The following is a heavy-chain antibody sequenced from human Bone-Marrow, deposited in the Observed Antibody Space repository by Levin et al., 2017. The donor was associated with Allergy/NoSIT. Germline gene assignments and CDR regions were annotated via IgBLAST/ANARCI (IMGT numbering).Heavy chain of an antibody. CDR2: FSGDSDKI. D-gene: IGHD6-13*01. J-gene: IGHJ6*03. Sequence: VSGFTFSSYAMSWVRQAPGKGLEWVSGFSGDSDKINYVDSVKGRFTIARDNSKNTLYLQMNSLRAEDTAVYYCARISSRWYSYMDVWGKGTTVTVS. CDR1: GFTFSSYA. V-gene: IGHV3-23*01. CDR3: ARISSRWYSYMDV.